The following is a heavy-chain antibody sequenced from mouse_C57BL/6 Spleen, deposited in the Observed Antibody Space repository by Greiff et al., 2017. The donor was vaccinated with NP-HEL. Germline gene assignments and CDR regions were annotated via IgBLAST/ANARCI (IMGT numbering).Heavy chain of an antibody. CDR1: GYSITSGYY. CDR2: ISYDGSN. V-gene: IGHV3-6*01. Sequence: EVKLQESGPGLVKPSQSLSLTCSVTGYSITSGYYWNWIRQFPGNKLEWMGYISYDGSNNYNPSLKNRISITRDTSKNQFFLKLNSVTTEDTATYYCARVVDYWGQGTSVTVSS. J-gene: IGHJ4*01. CDR3: ARVVDY.